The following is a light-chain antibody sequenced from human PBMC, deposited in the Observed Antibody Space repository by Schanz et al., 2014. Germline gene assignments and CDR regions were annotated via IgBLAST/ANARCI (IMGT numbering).Light chain of an antibody. V-gene: IGLV1-40*01. CDR3: AAWDDSLNAWV. Sequence: QSVLTQPPSVSGAPGQRVSISCAGSSSNIGAGYDVHWYQQLPGTAPRLLMFENKHRPSGVPDRFSGSKSGTSASLAISGLQSEDEADYYCAAWDDSLNAWVFGGGTKLTVL. CDR2: ENK. CDR1: SSNIGAGYD. J-gene: IGLJ3*02.